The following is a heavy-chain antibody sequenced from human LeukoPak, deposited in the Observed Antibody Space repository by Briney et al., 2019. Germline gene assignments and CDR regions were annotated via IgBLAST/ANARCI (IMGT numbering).Heavy chain of an antibody. J-gene: IGHJ4*02. CDR2: IYYSGST. CDR3: LAGLRYFDWSQPFDY. D-gene: IGHD3-9*01. Sequence: SETLSLTCTVSGGSISSSSYYWGWLRQPPGKGLEWIGSIYYSGSTYYNPSLKSRVTISVDTSKNQFSLKLSSVTAADTAVYYCLAGLRYFDWSQPFDYWGQGTLVTVSS. CDR1: GGSISSSSYY. V-gene: IGHV4-39*07.